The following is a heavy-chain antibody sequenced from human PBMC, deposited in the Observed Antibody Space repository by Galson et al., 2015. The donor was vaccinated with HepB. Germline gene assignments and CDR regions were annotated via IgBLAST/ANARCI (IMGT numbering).Heavy chain of an antibody. J-gene: IGHJ4*02. V-gene: IGHV1-24*01. Sequence: SVKVSCKVSGYTLTELSMHWVRQAPGKGLEWMGGFDPEDGETIYAQKFQGRVTMTEDTSTDTAYMELSSLRSEDTAVYYCATSSRPDYYDSSGYPSSFDYWGQGTLVTVSS. D-gene: IGHD3-22*01. CDR1: GYTLTELS. CDR2: FDPEDGET. CDR3: ATSSRPDYYDSSGYPSSFDY.